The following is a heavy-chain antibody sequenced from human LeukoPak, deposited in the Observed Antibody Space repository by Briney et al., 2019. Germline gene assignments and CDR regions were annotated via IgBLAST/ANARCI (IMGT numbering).Heavy chain of an antibody. CDR1: GYTFTSYY. CDR2: INPSGGST. Sequence: ASVKVSCKASGYTFTSYYMLWVRQAPGQGLEWMAIINPSGGSTSYAQKSPGRGTLTRDTSTSTVYMALSIQRSEDTAVYYCARDSRPSYDSSGYYYPGGYWGKGTLVTVPS. D-gene: IGHD3-22*01. V-gene: IGHV1-46*01. J-gene: IGHJ4*02. CDR3: ARDSRPSYDSSGYYYPGGY.